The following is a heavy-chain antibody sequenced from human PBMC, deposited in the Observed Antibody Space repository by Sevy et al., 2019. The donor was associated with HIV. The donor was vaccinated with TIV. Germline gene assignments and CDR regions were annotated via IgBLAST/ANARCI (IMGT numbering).Heavy chain of an antibody. CDR1: GFTFSTYG. CDR2: IRFDGSIK. D-gene: IGHD2-2*01. V-gene: IGHV3-30*02. J-gene: IGHJ6*02. CDR3: AKVLLIVEIPAAIDYYYGMDV. Sequence: GGSLRLSCAASGFTFSTYGMHWVRQAPGKGLEWVAFIRFDGSIKYYRDSVKGRLTISRDNSKNTLYLQMNSLRAEDTAVYFCAKVLLIVEIPAAIDYYYGMDVWGQGTTVTVSS.